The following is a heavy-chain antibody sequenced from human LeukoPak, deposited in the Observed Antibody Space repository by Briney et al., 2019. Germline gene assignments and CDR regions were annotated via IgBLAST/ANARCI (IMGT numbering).Heavy chain of an antibody. V-gene: IGHV4-59*01. Sequence: SETLSLTSTVSGGSISIYYWSWIRQPPGKGLEWRVYIYYSGSTNYNPSLKSRVTISVDTTKNQFSLKLSCVTAAATALYYCTRAANRGYSYDFWFDPWGQGTMVTVSS. D-gene: IGHD5-18*01. J-gene: IGHJ5*02. CDR3: TRAANRGYSYDFWFDP. CDR1: GGSISIYY. CDR2: IYYSGST.